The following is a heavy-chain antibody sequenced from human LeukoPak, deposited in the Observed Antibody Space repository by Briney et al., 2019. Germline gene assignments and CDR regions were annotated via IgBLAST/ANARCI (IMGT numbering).Heavy chain of an antibody. CDR3: ARGGEGYEPIDY. CDR1: GFTFDDYG. Sequence: GGSLRLSCAASGFTFDDYGMSWVRQAPGKGLEWVSGINWNGGSTGYADSVKGRFTISRDNAKNSLYLQMNSLRVEDTALYHCARGGEGYEPIDYWGQGTLVTVSS. V-gene: IGHV3-20*01. J-gene: IGHJ4*02. D-gene: IGHD3-16*01. CDR2: INWNGGST.